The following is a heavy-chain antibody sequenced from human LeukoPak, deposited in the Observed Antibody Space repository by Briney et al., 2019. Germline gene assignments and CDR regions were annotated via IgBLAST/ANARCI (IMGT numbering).Heavy chain of an antibody. D-gene: IGHD3-16*01. CDR2: IFYSGST. CDR3: ARLREPTTADY. Sequence: SETLSLTCTVSGGSISTSSYYWGWVRQPPGRGLEWIGNIFYSGSTYYSPSLKSRVTISLDTSRNQFSLKLNSVTAADTAVYYCARLREPTTADYWGQGTLVTVSS. V-gene: IGHV4-39*07. CDR1: GGSISTSSYY. J-gene: IGHJ4*02.